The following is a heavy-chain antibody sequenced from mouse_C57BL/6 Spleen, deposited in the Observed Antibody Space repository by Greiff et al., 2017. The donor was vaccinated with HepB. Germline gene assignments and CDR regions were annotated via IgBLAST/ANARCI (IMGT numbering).Heavy chain of an antibody. V-gene: IGHV1-82*01. CDR1: GYAFSSSW. CDR2: IYPGDGDT. Sequence: VQLQQSGPELVKPGASVKISCKASGYAFSSSWMNWVKQRPGKGLEWIGRIYPGDGDTNYNGKFKGKATLTADKSSSTAYMQLSSLTSEDSAVYFCAGGNWFAYWGQGTLVTVSA. D-gene: IGHD1-1*02. J-gene: IGHJ3*01. CDR3: AGGNWFAY.